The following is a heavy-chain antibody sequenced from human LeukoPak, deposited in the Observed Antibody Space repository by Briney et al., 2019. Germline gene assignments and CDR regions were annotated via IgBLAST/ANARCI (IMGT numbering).Heavy chain of an antibody. J-gene: IGHJ4*02. CDR3: TTAEGSGSYYDY. CDR2: IKSKTDGGTT. Sequence: PGGSLRLSCAASGFTFSNAWMSWVRQAPGKGLEWVGRIKSKTDGGTTDYAAPVKGRFTISRDDSKNTLYLQMNSLKTEDTAVYYCTTAEGSGSYYDYWGQGTLVTVSS. V-gene: IGHV3-15*01. D-gene: IGHD3-10*01. CDR1: GFTFSNAW.